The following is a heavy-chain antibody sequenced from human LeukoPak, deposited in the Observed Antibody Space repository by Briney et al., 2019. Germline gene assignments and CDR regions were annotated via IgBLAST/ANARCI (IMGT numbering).Heavy chain of an antibody. Sequence: GGSLRLSCAASGFTFSSYGMHWVRQAPGKGLEWVAVIWYDGSNNYYADSVKGRFTISRDNSKNTLYLQMNSLRAEDTAVYYCARDKQGGGYSSSWYSSYYFDYWGQGTLVTVSS. V-gene: IGHV3-33*01. CDR3: ARDKQGGGYSSSWYSSYYFDY. CDR1: GFTFSSYG. J-gene: IGHJ4*02. D-gene: IGHD6-13*01. CDR2: IWYDGSNN.